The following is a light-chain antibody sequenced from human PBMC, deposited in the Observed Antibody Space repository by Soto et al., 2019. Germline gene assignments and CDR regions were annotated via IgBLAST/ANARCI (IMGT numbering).Light chain of an antibody. V-gene: IGKV3-11*01. CDR3: HQRQSWPRR. J-gene: IGKJ1*01. CDR2: QTS. Sequence: EIVFTQSPATLSSFPGDRVTLSCRASQYINTRLSWYQHRPGQAPRLLIYQTSIRAAGIPARFSPSGYGQDLTLTISDVQPQAFTLYYCHQRQSWPRRFGQRTKV. CDR1: QYINTR.